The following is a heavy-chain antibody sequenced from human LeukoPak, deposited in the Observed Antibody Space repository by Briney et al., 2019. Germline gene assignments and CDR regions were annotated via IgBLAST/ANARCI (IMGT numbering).Heavy chain of an antibody. D-gene: IGHD3-22*01. V-gene: IGHV5-51*01. CDR3: ASSYYYDSSGYYPFDY. Sequence: GESLKISCKGSGYSFTSYWIGWVRQMPGKGLEWMGIIYPGDSDTRYSPSFQGQVTISADKSISTAYLQWSGLKASDTAMYYCASSYYYDSSGYYPFDYWGQGTLVTVSS. CDR1: GYSFTSYW. J-gene: IGHJ4*02. CDR2: IYPGDSDT.